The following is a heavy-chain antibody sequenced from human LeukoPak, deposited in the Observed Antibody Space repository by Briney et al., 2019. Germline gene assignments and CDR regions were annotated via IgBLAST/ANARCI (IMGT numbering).Heavy chain of an antibody. J-gene: IGHJ4*02. D-gene: IGHD6-13*01. Sequence: GGSLILSCAASGFTFSSYAMSWVRQAPGKGLEWVSAISGSGGSTYYADSVKGRFTISRDNSKNTQYLQMNSLRAEDTAVYYCAKDSSSWYFDYWGQGTLVTVSS. V-gene: IGHV3-23*01. CDR1: GFTFSSYA. CDR3: AKDSSSWYFDY. CDR2: ISGSGGST.